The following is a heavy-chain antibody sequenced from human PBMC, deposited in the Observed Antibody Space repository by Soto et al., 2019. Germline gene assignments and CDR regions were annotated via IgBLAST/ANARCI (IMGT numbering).Heavy chain of an antibody. CDR2: IDGGGGVS. CDR1: GFTFQTYA. Sequence: GGSLRLSCAVSGFTFQTYAMNWVRQAPGKGLEWVSTIDGGGGVSSYADSVKGRFTISRDNSKNTLSLQMNSLRAEDTAVYYCAREALGYCSSTSCHYLGYWGQGTLVTVSS. V-gene: IGHV3-23*01. D-gene: IGHD2-2*01. J-gene: IGHJ4*02. CDR3: AREALGYCSSTSCHYLGY.